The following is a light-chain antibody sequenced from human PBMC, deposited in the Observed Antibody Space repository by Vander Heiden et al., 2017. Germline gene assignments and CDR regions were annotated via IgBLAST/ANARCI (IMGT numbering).Light chain of an antibody. J-gene: IGKJ2*01. Sequence: EIVLTQSPGTLSLSPGESATLSCRASQSVRSRYLAWYQQKPGQAPRLLIYGAFTRATGIPDRFSGSGSVTDFSLTITRLEPEDFALYYCQQYSDSPYTFGQGAKLEIK. CDR1: QSVRSRY. CDR3: QQYSDSPYT. V-gene: IGKV3-20*01. CDR2: GAF.